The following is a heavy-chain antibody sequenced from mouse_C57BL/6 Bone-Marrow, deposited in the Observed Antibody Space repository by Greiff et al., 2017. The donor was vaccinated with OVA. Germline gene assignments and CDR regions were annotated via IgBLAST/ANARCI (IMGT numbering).Heavy chain of an antibody. V-gene: IGHV5-12*01. D-gene: IGHD4-1*01. CDR1: GFTFSDYY. CDR2: ISNGGGST. CDR3: ARHVWGAMDY. J-gene: IGHJ4*01. Sequence: EVKVEESGGGLVQPGGSLKLSCAASGFTFSDYYMYWVRQTPEKRLEWIAYISNGGGSTYYPDTVKGRFTISRDNAKNTLYLQMSRLKSEDTAMYYCARHVWGAMDYWGQGTSVTVSS.